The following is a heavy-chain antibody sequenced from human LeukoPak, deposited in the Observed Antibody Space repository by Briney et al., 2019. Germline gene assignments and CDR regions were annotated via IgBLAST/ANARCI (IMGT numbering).Heavy chain of an antibody. CDR1: GGSISSGGYY. J-gene: IGHJ3*02. D-gene: IGHD3-22*01. Sequence: SETLSLTCTVSGGSISSGGYYWRWIRQHPGKGLEWIGYIYYSGSTYYNPSLKSRVTISVDTSKNQFSLKLSSVTAADTAVYYCARRYYYDSSGDAFDIWGQGTMVTVSS. CDR3: ARRYYYDSSGDAFDI. V-gene: IGHV4-31*03. CDR2: IYYSGST.